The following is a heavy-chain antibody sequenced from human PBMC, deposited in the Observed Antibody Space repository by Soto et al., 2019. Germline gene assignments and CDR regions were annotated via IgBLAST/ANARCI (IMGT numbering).Heavy chain of an antibody. J-gene: IGHJ6*02. Sequence: ASVKVSCKASGYTFTSYDINWVRQATGQGLEWMGWMNPNSGNTGYAQKFQGRVTMTRNTSISTAYMELSSLRSEDTAVYYCASGLVYEFWSGPPHPADSGMDVWGQGTTVTVSS. CDR1: GYTFTSYD. D-gene: IGHD3-3*01. CDR2: MNPNSGNT. V-gene: IGHV1-8*01. CDR3: ASGLVYEFWSGPPHPADSGMDV.